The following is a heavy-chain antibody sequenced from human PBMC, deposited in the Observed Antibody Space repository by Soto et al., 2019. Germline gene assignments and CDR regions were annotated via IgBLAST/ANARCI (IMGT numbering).Heavy chain of an antibody. CDR1: GFSFTNPL. J-gene: IGHJ4*02. CDR3: APRAWDRGSYFAS. CDR2: IKSKADGGTT. V-gene: IGHV3-15*07. Sequence: EVQVLESGGGLVKPGGSLKIFCNISGFSFTNPLPTWGRQAPGKGPEWVSRIKSKADGGTTDYAAPVKGRFTISRDDSKNTLYLEMNSLKTEDTAVYFCAPRAWDRGSYFASWGQGTRVTVSS. D-gene: IGHD1-26*01.